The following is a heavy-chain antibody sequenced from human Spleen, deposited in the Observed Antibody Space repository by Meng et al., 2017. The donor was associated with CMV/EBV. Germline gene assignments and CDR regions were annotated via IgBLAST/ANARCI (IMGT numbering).Heavy chain of an antibody. Sequence: SVQVSCKTSGGTLINYPISWVRQAPGQGLEWMGGIIPIIGVTNYAQKFQGRVSITADKSTTTAYMELSSLRSEDTAVYFCARDRSGYSNGYNAMDVWGQGTTVTVSS. CDR1: GGTLINYP. J-gene: IGHJ6*02. D-gene: IGHD5-18*01. V-gene: IGHV1-69*10. CDR2: IIPIIGVT. CDR3: ARDRSGYSNGYNAMDV.